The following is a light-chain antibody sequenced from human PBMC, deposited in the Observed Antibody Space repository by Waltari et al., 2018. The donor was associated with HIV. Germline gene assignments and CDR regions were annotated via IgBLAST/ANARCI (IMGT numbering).Light chain of an antibody. Sequence: SVVTQPPSASGTPGQRVTISCSGNTSNIGSNYVFWYQHLPGTAPKLLIHRNDQRPSGVPDRFSGSTSGTSASQAISGLRSEDEADYYCETWDDSLRGVVFGGGTKVAVL. CDR1: TSNIGSNY. CDR3: ETWDDSLRGVV. V-gene: IGLV1-47*01. J-gene: IGLJ2*01. CDR2: RND.